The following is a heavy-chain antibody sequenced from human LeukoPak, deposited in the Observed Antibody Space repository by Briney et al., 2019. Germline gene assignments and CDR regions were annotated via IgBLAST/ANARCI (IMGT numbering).Heavy chain of an antibody. CDR3: ARDQVRGVISY. CDR1: GGSISSGDYY. V-gene: IGHV4-30-4*01. Sequence: SETLSLTCTVSGGSISSGDYYWSWIRQPPGKGLEWIGYIYYSGSTYYNPSLKSRVTISVDTSKNQFSLKLSSVTAADTAVYYCARDQVRGVISYWGQGTLVTVSS. J-gene: IGHJ4*02. D-gene: IGHD3-10*01. CDR2: IYYSGST.